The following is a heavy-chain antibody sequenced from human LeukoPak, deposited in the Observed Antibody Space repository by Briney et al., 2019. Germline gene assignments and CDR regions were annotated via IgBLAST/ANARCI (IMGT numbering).Heavy chain of an antibody. Sequence: VASVKVSCKASGYTFTSYGISWVRQAPGQGLEWMGWTSAYNGNTNYAQKLQGRVTITTDTSTSTAYMELRSLRSDDTAVYYCARQGYGGHSQGAADYWGQGTLVTVSS. CDR1: GYTFTSYG. CDR3: ARQGYGGHSQGAADY. J-gene: IGHJ4*02. V-gene: IGHV1-18*01. CDR2: TSAYNGNT. D-gene: IGHD4-23*01.